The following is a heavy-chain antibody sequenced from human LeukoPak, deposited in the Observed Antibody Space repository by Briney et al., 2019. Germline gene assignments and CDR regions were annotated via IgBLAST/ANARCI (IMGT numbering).Heavy chain of an antibody. CDR1: GGSFSGYY. V-gene: IGHV4-34*01. CDR2: INHSGST. CDR3: GNGFDP. J-gene: IGHJ5*02. Sequence: SETLSLTCAVYGGSFSGYYWSWIRQPPGKGLEWIGEINHSGSTNYYPSLKSRVTISVDTSKNQFSLKLSSVTAADTAVYYCGNGFDPWGQGTLVTVSS.